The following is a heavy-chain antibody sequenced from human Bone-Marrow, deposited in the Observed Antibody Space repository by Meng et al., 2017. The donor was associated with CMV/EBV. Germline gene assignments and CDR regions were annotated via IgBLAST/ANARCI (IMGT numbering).Heavy chain of an antibody. D-gene: IGHD2-2*01. CDR2: ISSSSSYI. CDR1: GFTFSSYS. V-gene: IGHV3-21*01. Sequence: GESLKISCAASGFTFSSYSMNWVRQAPGKGLEWVSSISSSSSYIYYADSVKGRFTISRDNAKNSLYLQMNSLRAEDTAVYYCARSHSKGCSSTSCYYYYYYGMDVWGQGNTVTVSS. J-gene: IGHJ6*02. CDR3: ARSHSKGCSSTSCYYYYYYGMDV.